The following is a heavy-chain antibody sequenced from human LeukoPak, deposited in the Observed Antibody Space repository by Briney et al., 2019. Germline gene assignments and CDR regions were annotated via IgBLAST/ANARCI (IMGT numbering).Heavy chain of an antibody. Sequence: GGSLRLSCAASGFTFSSYAMSWVRQVPGKGLEWVAVISYDGSNKYYADSVKGRFTISRDNSKNTLYLQMNSLRAEDTAVYYCARDMRRGYIVVVVAATPKNAFDIWGQGTMVTVSS. D-gene: IGHD2-15*01. J-gene: IGHJ3*02. V-gene: IGHV3-30-3*01. CDR3: ARDMRRGYIVVVVAATPKNAFDI. CDR2: ISYDGSNK. CDR1: GFTFSSYA.